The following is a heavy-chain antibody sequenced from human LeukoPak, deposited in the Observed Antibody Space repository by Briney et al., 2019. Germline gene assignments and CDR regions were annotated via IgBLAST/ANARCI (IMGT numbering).Heavy chain of an antibody. J-gene: IGHJ4*02. D-gene: IGHD5-18*01. CDR3: ARDRRIQLWLRCFDY. Sequence: SETLSLTCTVSGGSISSSSYYWGWIRQPPGKGLEWIGSIYYSGSTYYNPSLKSRVTISVDTSKNQFSLKLSSVTAADTAVYYYARDRRIQLWLRCFDYWGQGTLVTVSS. V-gene: IGHV4-39*07. CDR1: GGSISSSSYY. CDR2: IYYSGST.